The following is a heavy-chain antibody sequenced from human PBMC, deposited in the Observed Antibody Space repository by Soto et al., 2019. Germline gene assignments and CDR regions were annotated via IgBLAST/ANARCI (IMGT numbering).Heavy chain of an antibody. Sequence: GGSLRLSCAASGFTFSHHGMHWVRQAPGKGLEWLTVVSSDGSITYDADSVRGRFAISRDNSKNTLYLHMNSLRTEDTAVYYCAKESDYYSNSKWSFDSWGQGILGTVSS. J-gene: IGHJ4*02. CDR1: GFTFSHHG. CDR2: VSSDGSIT. CDR3: AKESDYYSNSKWSFDS. V-gene: IGHV3-30*18. D-gene: IGHD2-21*01.